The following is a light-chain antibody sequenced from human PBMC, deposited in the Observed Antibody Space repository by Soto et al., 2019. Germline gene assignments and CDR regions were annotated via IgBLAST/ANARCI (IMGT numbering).Light chain of an antibody. Sequence: DIVKTQSPLFLSITPGEPASISCKCSQSLLYSDGKTYLRWYLQRPGQSPQLLIYEVSNRFSGVPDRISGSGSGTDFTLTISRVEAEDAGVYYCMQGGTSGQGTKLEIK. J-gene: IGKJ2*01. CDR2: EVS. CDR3: MQGGT. CDR1: QSLLYSDGKTY. V-gene: IGKV2-29*02.